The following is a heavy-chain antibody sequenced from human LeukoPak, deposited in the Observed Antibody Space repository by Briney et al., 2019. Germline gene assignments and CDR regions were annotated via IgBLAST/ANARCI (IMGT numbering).Heavy chain of an antibody. J-gene: IGHJ5*02. V-gene: IGHV3-23*01. CDR3: AKDGGYSSGWYWFDP. Sequence: GRSLRLSCVASGVTFSLSNMTWVRQAPGKGLEWVSAISGSGGSTYYADSVKGRFTISRDNSKNTLYLQMNSLRAEDTAVYYCAKDGGYSSGWYWFDPWGQGTLVTVSS. CDR1: GVTFSLSN. D-gene: IGHD6-19*01. CDR2: ISGSGGST.